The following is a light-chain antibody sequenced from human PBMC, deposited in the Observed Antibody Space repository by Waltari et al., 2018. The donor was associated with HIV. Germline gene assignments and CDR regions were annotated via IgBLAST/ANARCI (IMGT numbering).Light chain of an antibody. CDR2: DVS. CDR1: SRQVGGNNY. V-gene: IGLV2-8*01. CDR3: SSYAGRNNVV. Sequence: QSALTQPPSAPGSPGPSATLHRTGTSRQVGGNNYVSWYQPHPGKAPKLMFYDVSKRPSGVPDRSSGSNSGTASSLTVSGLQAEDEAYYYCSSYAGRNNVVFGGGTRVTVL. J-gene: IGLJ2*01.